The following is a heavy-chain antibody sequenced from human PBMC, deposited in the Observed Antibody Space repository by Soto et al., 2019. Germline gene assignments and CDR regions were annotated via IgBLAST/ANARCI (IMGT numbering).Heavy chain of an antibody. CDR3: ARDLGYCNSTTCPQVFDF. V-gene: IGHV3-7*03. CDR2: IKKDGSEK. D-gene: IGHD2-2*01. CDR1: GFTFSPYW. J-gene: IGHJ4*02. Sequence: DVQLVESGGGLVQPGGSLRLSCVGSGFTFSPYWMSWFRQAPGKGLEWVANIKKDGSEKYYVDSVKGRVTISRDNAKNSMYLQMISLTAEDTAMYYCARDLGYCNSTTCPQVFDFWGQGTLVTVSS.